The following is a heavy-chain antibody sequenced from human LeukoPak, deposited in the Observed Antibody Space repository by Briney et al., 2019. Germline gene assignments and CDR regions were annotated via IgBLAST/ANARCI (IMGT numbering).Heavy chain of an antibody. Sequence: PGGSLRLSCAATGFTFSNYAMSWVRQAPVRGQELVSAISNNGGSRYDADSMKGRFTSSRDNSKNTLHLQMNSLRAEDTAVYHCARQLGYCSDGSCYFDYWGQGTLVTVSS. CDR1: GFTFSNYA. D-gene: IGHD2-15*01. CDR3: ARQLGYCSDGSCYFDY. V-gene: IGHV3-23*01. J-gene: IGHJ4*02. CDR2: ISNNGGSR.